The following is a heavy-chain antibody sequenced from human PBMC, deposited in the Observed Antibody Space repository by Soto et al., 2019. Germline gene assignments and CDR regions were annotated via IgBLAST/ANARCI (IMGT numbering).Heavy chain of an antibody. CDR3: TAGSGWESDT. D-gene: IGHD6-19*01. Sequence: DVQLVESGGGLVPPGGSLRLSCAVSEFTFGTSWMTWVRQGPGKGLEWVANIKQDGGEKHYLESVRGRFSISRDNAKKSLYLEMNSLRAEDTAVYYCTAGSGWESDTWGQGTLVTVSS. CDR1: EFTFGTSW. J-gene: IGHJ5*02. CDR2: IKQDGGEK. V-gene: IGHV3-7*05.